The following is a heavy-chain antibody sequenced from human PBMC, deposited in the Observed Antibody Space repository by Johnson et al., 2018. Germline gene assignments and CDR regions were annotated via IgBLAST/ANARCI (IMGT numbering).Heavy chain of an antibody. CDR3: AKQRSYDFWSGMDV. CDR1: GFTFSNYG. V-gene: IGHV3-21*04. CDR2: ISLGSSYI. D-gene: IGHD3-3*01. Sequence: VQLVQSGGGLVKPGGSLRLSCAASGFTFSNYGMNWVRQAPGKGLEWISSISLGSSYIFYADSVKGRFTGSRDNAKNSLYLQMNSLGAADTAVYYCAKQRSYDFWSGMDVWGKGTTVTVSS. J-gene: IGHJ6*03.